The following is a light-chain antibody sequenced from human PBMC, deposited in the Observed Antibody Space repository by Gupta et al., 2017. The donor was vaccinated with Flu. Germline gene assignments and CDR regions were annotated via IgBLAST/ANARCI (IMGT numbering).Light chain of an antibody. CDR2: AAS. CDR3: QQRNSTPST. Sequence: DIQMTQSPSSLSASVGDRVTITCRASQSISSYLNWYQQKPGKAPKLLIYAASSLQSGVPSRFSGSGSGTDFTLTISSLQPEDFATYYCQQRNSTPSTFGQWTKLDIK. J-gene: IGKJ2*01. V-gene: IGKV1-39*01. CDR1: QSISSY.